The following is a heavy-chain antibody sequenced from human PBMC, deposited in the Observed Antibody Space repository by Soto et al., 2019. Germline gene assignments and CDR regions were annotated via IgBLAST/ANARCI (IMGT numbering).Heavy chain of an antibody. Sequence: QVQLQESGPGLVKPSETLSLTCTVSGGSISSYYWSWIRQPPGKGLEWIGYIYYSGSTNYNPSLKSRVTISVDTSKNQFSLKLSSVTAADTAVYYCARSHCSGGSCYPYGMDVWGQGTTVTVSS. V-gene: IGHV4-59*01. D-gene: IGHD2-15*01. CDR1: GGSISSYY. J-gene: IGHJ6*02. CDR2: IYYSGST. CDR3: ARSHCSGGSCYPYGMDV.